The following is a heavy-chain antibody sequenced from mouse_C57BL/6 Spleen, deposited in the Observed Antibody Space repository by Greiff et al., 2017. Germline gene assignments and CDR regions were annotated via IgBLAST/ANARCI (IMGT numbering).Heavy chain of an antibody. J-gene: IGHJ2*01. V-gene: IGHV1-52*01. CDR1: GYTFTSDW. D-gene: IGHD2-4*01. Sequence: QVQLQQPGAELVRPGSSVKLSCKASGYTFTSDWMHWVKQRPIQGLEWIGNIDPSDSETHYTQKFKGKATLTVDKSSSTAYMQLSSLTSEDSAVYYCALYDYDDYFDNWGQGTTLTVSS. CDR3: ALYDYDDYFDN. CDR2: IDPSDSET.